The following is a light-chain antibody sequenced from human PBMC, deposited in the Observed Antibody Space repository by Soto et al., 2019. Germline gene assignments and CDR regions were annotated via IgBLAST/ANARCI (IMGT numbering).Light chain of an antibody. CDR2: DAS. CDR1: QTIRNY. V-gene: IGKV1-5*01. CDR3: QQYGLQGT. J-gene: IGKJ1*01. Sequence: DIQMTQSPSTLSAFVGDRVTITCRASQTIRNYLAWYQQKPGKAPDLLIYDASSLENEVPSRFSGSGFGTESTLTISSLQPDDSATYYCQQYGLQGTFGQGTKVDIK.